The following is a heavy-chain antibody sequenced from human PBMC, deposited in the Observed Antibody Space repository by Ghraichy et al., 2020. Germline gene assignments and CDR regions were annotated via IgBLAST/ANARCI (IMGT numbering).Heavy chain of an antibody. J-gene: IGHJ5*02. V-gene: IGHV1-18*01. CDR1: GYTFTSYG. CDR2: ISAYNGNT. CDR3: ARDSSPLYDFWSRVPIPQTTNWFDP. D-gene: IGHD3-3*01. Sequence: ASVKVSCKASGYTFTSYGISWVRQAPGQGLEWMGWISAYNGNTNYAQKLQGRVTMTTDTSTSTAYMELRSLRSDDTAVYYCARDSSPLYDFWSRVPIPQTTNWFDPWGQGTLVTVSS.